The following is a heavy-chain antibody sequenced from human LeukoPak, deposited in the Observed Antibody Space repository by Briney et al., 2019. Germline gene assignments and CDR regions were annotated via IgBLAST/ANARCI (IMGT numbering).Heavy chain of an antibody. D-gene: IGHD3-22*01. Sequence: SVKVSCKASGGTFSNYAISWVRQAPGQGLEWMGGIIPIFSIANYAQKFQGRVTITADESTSTAYMELSSLRSEDTAVYYCARDLTAYYSDSSGYYQADAFDIWGQGTMVTVSS. CDR1: GGTFSNYA. CDR3: ARDLTAYYSDSSGYYQADAFDI. CDR2: IIPIFSIA. V-gene: IGHV1-69*13. J-gene: IGHJ3*02.